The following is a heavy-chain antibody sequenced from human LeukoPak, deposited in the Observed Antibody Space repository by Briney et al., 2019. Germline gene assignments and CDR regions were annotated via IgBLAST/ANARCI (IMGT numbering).Heavy chain of an antibody. J-gene: IGHJ4*02. D-gene: IGHD3-22*01. V-gene: IGHV4-34*01. CDR2: VNHRGAT. CDR3: TREWSSGYYSDY. Sequence: SETLSLTCAVYGGSFSNYYWGWIRQSPARGLEWIGEVNHRGATNYSPSLKSRVTISVDSSKNQFSLKMTSVTAADTAVYYCTREWSSGYYSDYWGQGILVTVSS. CDR1: GGSFSNYY.